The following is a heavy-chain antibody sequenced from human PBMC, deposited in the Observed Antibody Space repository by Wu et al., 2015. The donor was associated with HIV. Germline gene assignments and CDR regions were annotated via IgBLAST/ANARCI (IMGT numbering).Heavy chain of an antibody. CDR2: INPNSGGT. CDR1: GYTFTGYY. V-gene: IGHV1-2*02. Sequence: QVQLVQSGAEVKKPGASVKVSCKASGYTFTGYYMHWVRQAPGQGLEWMGWINPNSGGTNYAQKFQGRVTMTRDTSISTAYMELSRLRSDDTAVYYCARDQYSSGPGGWFDPWGQGTLVTVSS. D-gene: IGHD6-19*01. J-gene: IGHJ5*02. CDR3: ARDQYSSGPGGWFDP.